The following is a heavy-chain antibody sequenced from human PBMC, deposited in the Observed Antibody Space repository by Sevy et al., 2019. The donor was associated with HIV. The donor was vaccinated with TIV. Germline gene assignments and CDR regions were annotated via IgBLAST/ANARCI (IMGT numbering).Heavy chain of an antibody. CDR2: ITGTGSST. CDR3: AKGGIWSAPAWFDP. Sequence: GESLKISCAASGFTFSSYAMSWVRQAPGKGLEWVSAITGTGSSTNYADSLKGRFTISRDNSKNTLYLPMNSLRAEDTAVYYWAKGGIWSAPAWFDPWGQGTLVTVSS. J-gene: IGHJ5*02. CDR1: GFTFSSYA. D-gene: IGHD3-3*01. V-gene: IGHV3-23*01.